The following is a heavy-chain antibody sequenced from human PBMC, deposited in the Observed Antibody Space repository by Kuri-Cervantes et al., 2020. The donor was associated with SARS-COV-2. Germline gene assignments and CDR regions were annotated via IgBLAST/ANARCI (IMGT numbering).Heavy chain of an antibody. CDR3: ARDRKTVGWYFDL. J-gene: IGHJ2*01. CDR2: VYVSGTT. Sequence: TLSLTCTVSGGSISSASYHWNWIRQPAGKRLEWIGRVYVSGTTSYNPSLKSRLTISTDTSRNQFSLRLNSVTAADTAVYYCARDRKTVGWYFDLWGRGTLVTVSS. CDR1: GGSISSASYH. D-gene: IGHD4-11*01. V-gene: IGHV4-61*02.